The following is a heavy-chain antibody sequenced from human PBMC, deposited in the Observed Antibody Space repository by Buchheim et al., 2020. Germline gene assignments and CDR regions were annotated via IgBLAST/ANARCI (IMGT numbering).Heavy chain of an antibody. CDR1: GGSISSSSYY. Sequence: QLQLQESGPGLVKPSETLSLTCTVSGGSISSSSYYWSWIRQPAGKGLEWIGRIYTSGSTNYNPSLKSRVTISVDTSKNQFSLKLSSVTAADTAVYYCARDCSSTSCSAGLDYWGQGTL. CDR2: IYTSGST. CDR3: ARDCSSTSCSAGLDY. V-gene: IGHV4-61*02. D-gene: IGHD2-2*01. J-gene: IGHJ4*02.